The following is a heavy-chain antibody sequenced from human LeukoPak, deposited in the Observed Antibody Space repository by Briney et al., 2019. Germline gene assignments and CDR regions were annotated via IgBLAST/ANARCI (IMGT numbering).Heavy chain of an antibody. J-gene: IGHJ4*02. CDR2: ISAYNGNT. Sequence: ASVKVSCKASGYTFTNYGISWVRQAPGQGLEWMGWISAYNGNTNYAQKLQGRVTMTTDTSTSTAYMELRSLRSDDTAVYYSARDLGLSYDFWSGYYNSPLDYWGQGTLVTVSS. D-gene: IGHD3-3*01. V-gene: IGHV1-18*01. CDR3: ARDLGLSYDFWSGYYNSPLDY. CDR1: GYTFTNYG.